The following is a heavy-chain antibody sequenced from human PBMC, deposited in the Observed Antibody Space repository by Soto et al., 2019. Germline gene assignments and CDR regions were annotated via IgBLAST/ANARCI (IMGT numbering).Heavy chain of an antibody. CDR1: GFTLSSSA. D-gene: IGHD3-3*01. V-gene: IGHV3-30-3*01. Sequence: PGGSPRLSCAAPGFTLSSSAMHLVRQAPGKGLEWVALISYDGSNKYYADSVKGRFTISRDNSKNTLYLQMNSLRAEDTAVYYCARDKRDLRFLEWSYYFDYWGQGTLVTVSS. CDR2: ISYDGSNK. J-gene: IGHJ4*02. CDR3: ARDKRDLRFLEWSYYFDY.